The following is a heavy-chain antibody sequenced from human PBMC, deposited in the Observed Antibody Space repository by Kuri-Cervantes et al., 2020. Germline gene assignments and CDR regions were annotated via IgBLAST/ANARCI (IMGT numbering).Heavy chain of an antibody. CDR2: INPSGGST. Sequence: ASVKVSCKASGYTFTSYYMHWVRQAPGQGLEWMGIINPSGGSTSYAQKFQGRVTMTRNTSISTAYMEVSSLRSEGTAVYYCARGGAHSGYDPEEIRYYYSYYMDVWGKGTTVTVSS. D-gene: IGHD5-12*01. CDR1: GYTFTSYY. CDR3: ARGGAHSGYDPEEIRYYYSYYMDV. V-gene: IGHV1-46*01. J-gene: IGHJ6*03.